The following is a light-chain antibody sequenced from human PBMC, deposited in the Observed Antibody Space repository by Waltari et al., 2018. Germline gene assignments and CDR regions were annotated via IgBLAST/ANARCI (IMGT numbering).Light chain of an antibody. CDR1: SSDVGGYNY. CDR2: DVS. J-gene: IGLJ3*02. CDR3: SSYTSSSTWV. V-gene: IGLV2-14*01. Sequence: QSALTQPASVSGSPGQSITISCTGTSSDVGGYNYVSWYQQHPGKAPKLMIYDVSKRPSGGSKRFSGSKSGNTASLTISGRQAEDEADYYCSSYTSSSTWVFGGGTKLTVL.